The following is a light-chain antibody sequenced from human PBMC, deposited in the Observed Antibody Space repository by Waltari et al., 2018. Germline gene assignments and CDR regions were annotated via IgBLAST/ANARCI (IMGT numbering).Light chain of an antibody. CDR1: SSDIGIYNY. Sequence: QSALTQPASVSGSPGQSITISCTGSSSDIGIYNYVSWYQQHPAQAPKLIIYEGSNRPSGLSTRFSGSKSGSTASLTISGLQAEDEADYYCNSYTVTNTVIFGGGTKLTVL. CDR3: NSYTVTNTVI. V-gene: IGLV2-14*01. CDR2: EGS. J-gene: IGLJ2*01.